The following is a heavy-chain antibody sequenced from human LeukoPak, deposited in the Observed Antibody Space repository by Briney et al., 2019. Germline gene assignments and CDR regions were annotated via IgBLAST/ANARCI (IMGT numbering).Heavy chain of an antibody. Sequence: GGSLRLSCAASGFTFSSYWMTWVRQAPGKGLEWVANIKEDGSEKYYVDSVKGRFTISRDNAKASLYLQMNSLRAEDTAVYYCARVGGYNNGRQGGEFDYWGQGTLVTVSS. V-gene: IGHV3-7*03. D-gene: IGHD5-12*01. CDR1: GFTFSSYW. J-gene: IGHJ4*02. CDR3: ARVGGYNNGRQGGEFDY. CDR2: IKEDGSEK.